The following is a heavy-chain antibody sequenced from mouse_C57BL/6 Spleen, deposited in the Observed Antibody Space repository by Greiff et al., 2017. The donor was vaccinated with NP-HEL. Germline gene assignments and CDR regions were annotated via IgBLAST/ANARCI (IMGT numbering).Heavy chain of an antibody. CDR2: IHPNSGST. J-gene: IGHJ3*01. CDR3: ARSDSSAWFAY. Sequence: QVQLQQPGAELVKPGASVKLSCKASGYTFTSYWMHWVKQRPGQGLEWIGMIHPNSGSTNYNEKFKSKATLTVDKSSSTAYMQLSSLTSEDSAVYYCARSDSSAWFAYWGQRTLVTVSA. V-gene: IGHV1-64*01. CDR1: GYTFTSYW. D-gene: IGHD3-2*01.